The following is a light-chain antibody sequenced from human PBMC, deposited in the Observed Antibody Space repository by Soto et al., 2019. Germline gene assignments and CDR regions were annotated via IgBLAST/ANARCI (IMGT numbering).Light chain of an antibody. CDR1: SGHNSYA. Sequence: QPVLTQSPSASASLGASVKLTCTLSSGHNSYAIAWHQQQPEKGPRYLMKLNSDGSHTKGDGVPDRFSGSSSGAERYLTISSLQSEDEADYYCQTWGIGLQGVFGGGTKVTVL. CDR3: QTWGIGLQGV. J-gene: IGLJ2*01. CDR2: LNSDGSH. V-gene: IGLV4-69*01.